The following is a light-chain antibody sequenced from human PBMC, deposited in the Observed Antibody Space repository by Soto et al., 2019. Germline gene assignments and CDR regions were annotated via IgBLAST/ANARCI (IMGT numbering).Light chain of an antibody. V-gene: IGLV2-11*01. J-gene: IGLJ1*01. CDR1: SSDVGGYNY. CDR2: DVT. Sequence: SALTQPRSVSGSPGQSVTIPCSGSSSDVGGYNYVSWYQQQPGKAPKLLIYDVTIRTSGVSDRFSGSKSGNTASLTISDLQAEDDGDYYCCSYAGTYTFFVFGTGTKLTVL. CDR3: CSYAGTYTFFV.